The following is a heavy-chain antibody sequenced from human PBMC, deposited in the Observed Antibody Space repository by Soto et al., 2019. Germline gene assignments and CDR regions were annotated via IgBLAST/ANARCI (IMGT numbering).Heavy chain of an antibody. V-gene: IGHV4-34*01. CDR3: ARGLKRTVGIRPSSNWFDP. J-gene: IGHJ5*02. Sequence: PSETLSLTCAVYGGSFSGYYWSWIRRPPGKGLEWIGEINHSGSTNYNPSLKSRVTIPVDTSKNQFSLKLSSVTAADTAVYYCARGLKRTVGIRPSSNWFDPWGQGTLVTVSS. D-gene: IGHD1-26*01. CDR1: GGSFSGYY. CDR2: INHSGST.